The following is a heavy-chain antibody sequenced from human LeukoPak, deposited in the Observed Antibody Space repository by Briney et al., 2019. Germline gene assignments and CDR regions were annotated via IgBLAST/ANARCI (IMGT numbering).Heavy chain of an antibody. CDR2: ISWNSGSI. V-gene: IGHV3-9*01. CDR1: GFTFDDYA. J-gene: IGHJ4*02. D-gene: IGHD5-18*01. Sequence: GGSLRLSCAASGFTFDDYAMHWVRQAPGKGLEWVSGISWNSGSIGYADSVKGRFTISRDNAKNSLYLQMNSLRAEDTALYYCAKGSVTVVDTASFDYWGPGNPGHRLL. CDR3: AKGSVTVVDTASFDY.